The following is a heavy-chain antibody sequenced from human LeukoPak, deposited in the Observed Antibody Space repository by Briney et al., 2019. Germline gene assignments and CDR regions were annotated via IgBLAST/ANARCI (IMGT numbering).Heavy chain of an antibody. Sequence: GASVKVSCKASGGTFSSYTISWVRQAHGQGLEWMGRIIPILGIANYAQKFQGRVTITADKSTSTAYMELSSLRSEDTAVYYCARDMSGSSHDAFDIWGQGTMVTVSS. CDR2: IIPILGIA. J-gene: IGHJ3*02. CDR1: GGTFSSYT. D-gene: IGHD1-26*01. CDR3: ARDMSGSSHDAFDI. V-gene: IGHV1-69*04.